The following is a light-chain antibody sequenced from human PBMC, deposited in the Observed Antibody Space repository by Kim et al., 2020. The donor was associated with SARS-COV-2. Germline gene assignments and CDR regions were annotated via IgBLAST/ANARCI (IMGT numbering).Light chain of an antibody. CDR2: GAS. V-gene: IGKV3-20*01. CDR1: QSVRSTF. J-gene: IGKJ1*01. Sequence: PGERGTLSCRASQSVRSTFLAWYQQKPGQAPRLLIYGASSRATGIPDRFRGSGSGTDFALTISRLEPEDFAVYYCQQYDSSPWTFGQGTKVDIK. CDR3: QQYDSSPWT.